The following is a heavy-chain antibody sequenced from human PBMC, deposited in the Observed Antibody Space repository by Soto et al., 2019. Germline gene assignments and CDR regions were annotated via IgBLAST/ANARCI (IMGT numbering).Heavy chain of an antibody. V-gene: IGHV3-7*01. CDR2: IKQDGNDL. D-gene: IGHD3-3*01. CDR1: GFTFSSYW. Sequence: EVQLVESGGGLVQPGGSLRLSCAASGFTFSSYWMSWVRQAPEKGLEWVANIKQDGNDLYFVDSVKGRFTISRDNAKNSPYLHMRSLRAEDTGVYYCATTTLGVVTHYSYMDVWGKGTTVTVSS. CDR3: ATTTLGVVTHYSYMDV. J-gene: IGHJ6*03.